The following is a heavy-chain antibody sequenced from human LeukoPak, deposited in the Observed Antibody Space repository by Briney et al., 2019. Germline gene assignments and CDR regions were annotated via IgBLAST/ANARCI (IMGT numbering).Heavy chain of an antibody. CDR2: ITANSAGR. V-gene: IGHV3-23*01. D-gene: IGHD5-18*01. J-gene: IGHJ4*02. Sequence: GGTLRLSCVASGFYYNNYGMNWVRQAPGKGLEWVAGITANSAGRYYADSVQGRFTISRDNSKSTVYLQVNSLRAEDTALYYCARDDGWIQFNFWGQGTLVTVSS. CDR1: GFYYNNYG. CDR3: ARDDGWIQFNF.